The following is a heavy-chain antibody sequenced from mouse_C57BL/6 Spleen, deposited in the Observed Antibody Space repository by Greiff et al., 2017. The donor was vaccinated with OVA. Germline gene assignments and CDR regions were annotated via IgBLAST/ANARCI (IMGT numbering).Heavy chain of an antibody. D-gene: IGHD2-3*01. CDR2: ISSGSSTI. CDR1: GFTFSDYG. Sequence: EVQLVESGGGLVKPGGSLKLSCAASGFTFSDYGMHWVRQAPEKGLEWVAYISSGSSTIYYADTVKGRFTISRDNAKNTLFLQMTSLRSEDTAMYYCARSIYDGYLFAYWGQGTLVTVSA. J-gene: IGHJ3*01. V-gene: IGHV5-17*01. CDR3: ARSIYDGYLFAY.